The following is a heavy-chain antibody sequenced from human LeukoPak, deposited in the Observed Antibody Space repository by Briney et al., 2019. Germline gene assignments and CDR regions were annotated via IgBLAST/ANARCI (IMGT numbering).Heavy chain of an antibody. CDR1: GGSFRSYN. CDR2: IHYSEST. Sequence: SETLSLTCTLSGGSFRSYNWGWIRQPPGKGLEWIGYIHYSESTKYNPSLKSRVTMSVDTSKNQFSLKLSSVTAADTAVYYCASRSGSFSDALDIWGQGTLVTVSS. J-gene: IGHJ3*02. V-gene: IGHV4-59*08. CDR3: ASRSGSFSDALDI. D-gene: IGHD3-10*01.